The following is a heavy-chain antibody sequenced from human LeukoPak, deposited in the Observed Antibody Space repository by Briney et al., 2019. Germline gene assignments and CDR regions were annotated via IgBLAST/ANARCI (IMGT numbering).Heavy chain of an antibody. V-gene: IGHV1-18*01. D-gene: IGHD2-2*02. Sequence: ASVKVSCKASGYTFTSYGISWVRQAPGQGLEWMGSISAYNGNTNYAQKLQGRVTMTTDTSTSTAYMELRSLRSDDTAVYYCARASYCSSTSCYTYVDYWGQGTLVTVSS. CDR3: ARASYCSSTSCYTYVDY. CDR2: ISAYNGNT. J-gene: IGHJ4*02. CDR1: GYTFTSYG.